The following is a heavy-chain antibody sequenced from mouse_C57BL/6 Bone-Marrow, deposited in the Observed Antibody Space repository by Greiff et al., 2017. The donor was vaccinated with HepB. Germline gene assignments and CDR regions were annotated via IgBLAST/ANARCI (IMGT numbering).Heavy chain of an antibody. J-gene: IGHJ1*03. CDR2: IYPGDGDT. V-gene: IGHV1-80*01. D-gene: IGHD2-3*01. CDR3: ARSRGWLLPYWYFDV. CDR1: GYAFSSYW. Sequence: QVQLQQSGAELVKPGASVKISCKASGYAFSSYWMNWVKQRPGKGLEWIGQIYPGDGDTNYNGKFKGKATLTADKSSSTAYMQLSSLTSEDSAVYFCARSRGWLLPYWYFDVWGTGTTVTVSS.